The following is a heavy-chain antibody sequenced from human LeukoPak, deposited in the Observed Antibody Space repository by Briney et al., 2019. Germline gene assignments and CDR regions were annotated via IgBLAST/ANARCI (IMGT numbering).Heavy chain of an antibody. J-gene: IGHJ4*02. Sequence: GGSLRLSCAASGFTFSSSAMSWVRQAPGKGLRGVSPISGSGERTYYADSVKGRFTISRDNSKNTLFLHMNSLRAEDTAVYSCAKGYYGSGSCGWFDYWGQGTLVTVSS. D-gene: IGHD3-10*01. CDR1: GFTFSSSA. CDR2: ISGSGERT. V-gene: IGHV3-23*01. CDR3: AKGYYGSGSCGWFDY.